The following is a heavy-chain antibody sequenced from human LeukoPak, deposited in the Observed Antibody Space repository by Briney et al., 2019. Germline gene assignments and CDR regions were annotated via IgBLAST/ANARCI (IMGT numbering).Heavy chain of an antibody. J-gene: IGHJ6*02. CDR2: INHSGST. D-gene: IGHD6-13*01. CDR3: ARVSGSYSSSFYYYGMDV. CDR1: GGSFSGYY. V-gene: IGHV4-34*01. Sequence: PSETLSLTCAVYGGSFSGYYWSWIRQPPGKGLEWIGEINHSGSTNYNPSLKSRVTISVDTSKNQFSLKLSSVTAADTAVYYCARVSGSYSSSFYYYGMDVWGQGTTVTVPS.